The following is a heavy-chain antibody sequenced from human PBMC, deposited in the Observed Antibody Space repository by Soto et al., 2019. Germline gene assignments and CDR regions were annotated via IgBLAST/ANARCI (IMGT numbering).Heavy chain of an antibody. CDR2: IYSGGST. CDR3: ARDRVESGYPEYFQH. V-gene: IGHV3-53*01. Sequence: GGSLRLSCGASGFIFNRFGMHWVRQAPGKGLEWVAVIYSGGSTYYADSVKGRFTISRDNSKNTLYFQMNILRAEDTAVYYCARDRVESGYPEYFQHWGQGT. CDR1: GFIFNRFG. D-gene: IGHD3-22*01. J-gene: IGHJ1*01.